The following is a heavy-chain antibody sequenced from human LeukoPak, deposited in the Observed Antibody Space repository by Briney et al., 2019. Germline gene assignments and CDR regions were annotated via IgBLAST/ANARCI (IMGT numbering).Heavy chain of an antibody. CDR3: ARDNSVGDSAWWFDP. V-gene: IGHV1-8*03. CDR1: GYTFTSYD. CDR2: MNPNSGNT. J-gene: IGHJ5*02. D-gene: IGHD5-12*01. Sequence: ASVKVSCKASGYTFTSYDINWVRQATGQGLEWMGWMNPNSGNTGYAQKFQGRVTITRNTSISTAYMALSSLRSEDTAVYHCARDNSVGDSAWWFDPWGQGTLVTVSS.